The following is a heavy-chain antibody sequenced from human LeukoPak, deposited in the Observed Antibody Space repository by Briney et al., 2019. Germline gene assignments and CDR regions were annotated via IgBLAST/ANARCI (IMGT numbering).Heavy chain of an antibody. CDR1: GFTFSSYA. Sequence: GGSLRLSCAASGFTFSSYAMHWVRQAPGKGLEWVAVISYDGSNKYYADSVKGRFTISRDNSKNTLYLQMNSLRAEDTAVYYCAKGRPITIFGVAPLYYFDYWGQGTLVTVSS. CDR2: ISYDGSNK. D-gene: IGHD3-3*01. CDR3: AKGRPITIFGVAPLYYFDY. J-gene: IGHJ4*02. V-gene: IGHV3-30-3*01.